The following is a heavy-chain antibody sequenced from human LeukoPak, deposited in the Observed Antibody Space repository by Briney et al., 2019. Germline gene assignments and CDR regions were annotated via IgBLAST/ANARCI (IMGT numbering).Heavy chain of an antibody. V-gene: IGHV4-59*12. D-gene: IGHD5-18*01. J-gene: IGHJ5*02. CDR3: ARATGYSYGSDWFDP. CDR1: GGSISSYY. Sequence: SETLSLTCTVSGGSISSYYWSWIRQPPGKGLEWIGYIYYRSTNYNPSLKSRVTISIDTSKNQLSLKLSSVTAADTAVYYCARATGYSYGSDWFDPWGQGTLVTVSS. CDR2: IYYRST.